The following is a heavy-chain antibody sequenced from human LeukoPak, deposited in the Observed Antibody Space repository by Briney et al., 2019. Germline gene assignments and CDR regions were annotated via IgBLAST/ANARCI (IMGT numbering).Heavy chain of an antibody. Sequence: SETLSLTCTVSGGSISSYYWSWIRQPPGKGLEWIGYIYYSGSTNYNPSLKSRVTISVDTSKNQFSLKLSSVTAADTAVYYCASNLLRLGDPGDYWGQGTLVTVSS. J-gene: IGHJ4*02. D-gene: IGHD3-16*01. CDR1: GGSISSYY. V-gene: IGHV4-59*12. CDR3: ASNLLRLGDPGDY. CDR2: IYYSGST.